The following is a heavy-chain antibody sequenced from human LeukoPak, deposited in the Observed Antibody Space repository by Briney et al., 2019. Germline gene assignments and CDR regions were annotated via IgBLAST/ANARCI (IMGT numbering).Heavy chain of an antibody. CDR3: TRNYDSSGYTTFGY. Sequence: SETLSLTCTVSDGSISSYYWSWIRQPPGKGLEWIGNIYYSGSTNYNPSLKSRITISVDTSTNQSSLKLSSVTAADTAVYHCTRNYDSSGYTTFGYWGRGTLVTVSS. D-gene: IGHD3-22*01. V-gene: IGHV4-59*01. CDR2: IYYSGST. CDR1: DGSISSYY. J-gene: IGHJ4*02.